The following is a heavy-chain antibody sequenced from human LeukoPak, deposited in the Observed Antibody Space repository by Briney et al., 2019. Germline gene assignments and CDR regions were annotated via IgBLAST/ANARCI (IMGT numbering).Heavy chain of an antibody. Sequence: ASVKVSCKASGYTFTSYAMHWVRQAPGQRLEWMGWINAGNGNTKYSQKFQGRVTITRDTSASTAYMELSSLRSEDTAVYYCARDPEYYYDSSGYYSFNWFDPWGQGTLVTVSS. J-gene: IGHJ5*02. CDR3: ARDPEYYYDSSGYYSFNWFDP. V-gene: IGHV1-3*01. D-gene: IGHD3-22*01. CDR2: INAGNGNT. CDR1: GYTFTSYA.